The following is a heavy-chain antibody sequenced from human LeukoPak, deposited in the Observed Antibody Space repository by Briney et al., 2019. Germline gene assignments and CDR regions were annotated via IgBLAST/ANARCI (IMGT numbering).Heavy chain of an antibody. D-gene: IGHD3-10*01. Sequence: GSLRLSCAASGFTVSSNYMSWVRQAPGKGLEWVSVIYSGGSTYYADSVKGRFTISRDNSKNTLYLQMNSLRAEDTAVYYCAGRRRNYYGSGSYTGGGYVLGYCFDYWGQGTLVTVSS. CDR2: IYSGGST. V-gene: IGHV3-53*01. CDR3: AGRRRNYYGSGSYTGGGYVLGYCFDY. J-gene: IGHJ4*02. CDR1: GFTVSSNY.